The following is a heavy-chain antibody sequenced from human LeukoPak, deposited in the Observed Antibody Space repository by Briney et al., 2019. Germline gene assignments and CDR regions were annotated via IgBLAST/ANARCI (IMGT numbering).Heavy chain of an antibody. J-gene: IGHJ4*02. CDR1: GYTFTAYY. Sequence: GASVKVSCKASGYTFTAYYMHWVRQAPGQGLGWMGWINPSSGGTNYAQKFQGRVTMTRDTSISTAYMELSSLRSDDTAVYYCARVTGSIDYWGQGTLVTVSS. CDR3: ARVTGSIDY. D-gene: IGHD1-26*01. V-gene: IGHV1-2*02. CDR2: INPSSGGT.